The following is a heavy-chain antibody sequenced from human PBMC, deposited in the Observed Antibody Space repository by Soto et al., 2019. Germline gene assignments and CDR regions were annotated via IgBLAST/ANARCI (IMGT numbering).Heavy chain of an antibody. CDR1: GFTFSDYY. Sequence: GGSLRLSCAASGFTFSDYYMTWVRQAPGKGLEWVAYISSSSSFTNYADSVKGRFTISRDNAKNSLFLQMNSLRAEDTAVYYCSRDSCSSSGCQYYGGYYGMDVWGQGTTVTVSS. D-gene: IGHD2-2*01. J-gene: IGHJ6*02. CDR3: SRDSCSSSGCQYYGGYYGMDV. CDR2: ISSSSSFT. V-gene: IGHV3-11*06.